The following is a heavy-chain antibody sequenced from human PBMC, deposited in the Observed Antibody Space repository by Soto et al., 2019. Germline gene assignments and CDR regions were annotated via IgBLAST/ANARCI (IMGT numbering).Heavy chain of an antibody. CDR2: ISGDSATI. D-gene: IGHD1-20*01. Sequence: GGSLRLSCAASGFTFTSHPLSWVRQAPGKGLEWVSAISGDSATIDYADSVKGRFTISRDNSENTVYLQMTSLRVEDTAVYHCAKLNWYANNDYWGRGTQVTVSS. CDR1: GFTFTSHP. J-gene: IGHJ4*02. CDR3: AKLNWYANNDY. V-gene: IGHV3-23*01.